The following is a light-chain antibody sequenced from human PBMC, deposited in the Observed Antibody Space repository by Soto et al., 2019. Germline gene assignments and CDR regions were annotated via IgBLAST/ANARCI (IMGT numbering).Light chain of an antibody. Sequence: DIVLTQSPATLSLSPGERATLSCRASQSVGSYLAWSQQKPGQAPRLLIYGASSRATGIPDRFSGSGSGTDFTLTISSLETEDFAVYYCQQYGSSPYTFGQGTRLEIK. CDR1: QSVGSY. CDR3: QQYGSSPYT. CDR2: GAS. V-gene: IGKV3-20*01. J-gene: IGKJ5*01.